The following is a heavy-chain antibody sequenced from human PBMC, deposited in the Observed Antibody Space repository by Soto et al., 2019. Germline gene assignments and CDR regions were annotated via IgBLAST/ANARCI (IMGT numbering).Heavy chain of an antibody. J-gene: IGHJ4*02. CDR3: ARDTVRGYWPLGYFDY. Sequence: ASVKVSCKASGYTFTSYGISWVRQAPGQGLEWMGWISAYNGNTNYAQKLQGRVTMTTDTSTSTAYMELRSLRSDDTAVYYCARDTVRGYWPLGYFDYWGQGTLVTVSS. CDR1: GYTFTSYG. V-gene: IGHV1-18*01. D-gene: IGHD2-15*01. CDR2: ISAYNGNT.